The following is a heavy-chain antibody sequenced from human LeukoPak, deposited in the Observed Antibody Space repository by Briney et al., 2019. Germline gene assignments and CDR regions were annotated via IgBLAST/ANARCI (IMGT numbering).Heavy chain of an antibody. D-gene: IGHD6-19*01. CDR1: GYSFTPYA. CDR2: INAGNGIT. CDR3: ARDFGSSSGYYWFDP. V-gene: IGHV1-3*01. Sequence: ASVKVSCKASGYSFTPYAIHWVRQAPRQGLEWMGWINAGNGITKYSQKFQGRVTITRDTSATTVYMELSSLRSEDTALYYCARDFGSSSGYYWFDPWGQGTLVTVSS. J-gene: IGHJ5*02.